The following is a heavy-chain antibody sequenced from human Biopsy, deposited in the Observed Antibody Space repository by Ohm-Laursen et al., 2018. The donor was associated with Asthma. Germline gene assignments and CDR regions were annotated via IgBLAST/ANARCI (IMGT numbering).Heavy chain of an antibody. CDR2: INSVFGTT. V-gene: IGHV1-69*13. CDR1: VGTFNTYV. D-gene: IGHD2-2*01. CDR3: ARKAGSCISRTCYSLDF. J-gene: IGHJ4*02. Sequence: SVKVSCNSLVGTFNTYVIGWVRQAPGQGLEWMGGINSVFGTTTYPQKFQDRVTITADDSTSTVYMELSSLRSEDTAVYYCARKAGSCISRTCYSLDFWGQGTLVTVSS.